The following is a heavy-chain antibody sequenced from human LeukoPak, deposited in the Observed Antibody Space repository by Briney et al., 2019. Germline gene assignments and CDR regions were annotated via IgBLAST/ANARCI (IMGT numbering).Heavy chain of an antibody. CDR3: AKSARPYSSTWYFDF. CDR2: IYPSDSDT. Sequence: HGESLTISCKGSEYSFTSYSIGCVRQLPGKGLEWMGIIYPSDSDTRYSPSFQGQLTITADKSINTAYLQWSSLKASDTAMYYCAKSARPYSSTWYFDFWGQGTLLTVSS. D-gene: IGHD6-13*01. V-gene: IGHV5-51*01. CDR1: EYSFTSYS. J-gene: IGHJ4*02.